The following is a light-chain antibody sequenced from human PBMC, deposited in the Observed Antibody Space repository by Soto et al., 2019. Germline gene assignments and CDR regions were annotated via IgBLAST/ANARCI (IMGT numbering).Light chain of an antibody. CDR2: KAS. CDR3: QQYNNYPRT. CDR1: QTISTW. J-gene: IGKJ1*01. Sequence: IQMTQSPSSLSASVGDRVTISCRASQTISTWLAWYQQKPGKAPNLLIYKASSLESGVPSRFSGSGSGTEFTLTISSLQPDDFATYFCQQYNNYPRTFGQGTKVDIK. V-gene: IGKV1-5*03.